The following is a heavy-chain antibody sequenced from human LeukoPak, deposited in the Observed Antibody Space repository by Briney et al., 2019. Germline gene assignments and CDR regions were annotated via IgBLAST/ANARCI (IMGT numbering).Heavy chain of an antibody. CDR2: INPNSGGT. J-gene: IGHJ5*02. V-gene: IGHV1-2*02. D-gene: IGHD6-19*01. CDR3: ARELAVAGTGGWFDP. Sequence: ASVKVSCKASGYTFTGHYMHWLRQAPGQGLEWMGWINPNSGGTNYAQKFQGRVTMTRDTSISTAYMELSRLRSDDTAVYYCARELAVAGTGGWFDPWGQGTLVTVSS. CDR1: GYTFTGHY.